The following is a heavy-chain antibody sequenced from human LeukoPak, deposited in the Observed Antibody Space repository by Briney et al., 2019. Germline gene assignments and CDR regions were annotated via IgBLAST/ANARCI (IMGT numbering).Heavy chain of an antibody. CDR3: AREDEYSSSSWNY. V-gene: IGHV4-30-4*01. Sequence: PSQTLSLTCTVSGGSISSGDYYWSWIRQPPGKGLEWIGYIYYSGSTYYNPSLKSRVTISVDTSKNQFSLKLSSVTAADTAVYYCAREDEYSSSSWNYWGQGTLVTVSS. D-gene: IGHD6-6*01. CDR2: IYYSGST. J-gene: IGHJ4*02. CDR1: GGSISSGDYY.